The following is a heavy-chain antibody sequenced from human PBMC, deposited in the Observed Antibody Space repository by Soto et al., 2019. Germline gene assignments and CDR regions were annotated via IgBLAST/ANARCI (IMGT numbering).Heavy chain of an antibody. CDR1: GFTFSSYG. V-gene: IGHV3-30*18. J-gene: IGHJ4*02. D-gene: IGHD2-15*01. Sequence: HPGGSLRLSCAASGFTFSSYGMHWVRQAPGKGLGWVAVISYDGSNKYYEEYVKGRFTISRDNSKNKLYLQMNSIRAEDTAVYYFAKDRARYCGGGSCYSIFDYWGQGTLVTVSS. CDR3: AKDRARYCGGGSCYSIFDY. CDR2: ISYDGSNK.